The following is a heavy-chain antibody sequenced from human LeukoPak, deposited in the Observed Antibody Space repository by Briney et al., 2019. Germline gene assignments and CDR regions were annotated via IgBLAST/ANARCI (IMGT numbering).Heavy chain of an antibody. D-gene: IGHD6-19*01. CDR2: IYYSGST. J-gene: IGHJ3*02. CDR1: GGSISSSSYY. Sequence: PSETLSLTCTVSGGSISSSSYYWGWIRQPPGKGLEWIGSIYYSGSTYYNPSLKSRVTISVDTSKNQFSLKLSSVTAADTAVYYCARSPQQWLVRVTGASDIWGQGTMVTVSS. V-gene: IGHV4-39*01. CDR3: ARSPQQWLVRVTGASDI.